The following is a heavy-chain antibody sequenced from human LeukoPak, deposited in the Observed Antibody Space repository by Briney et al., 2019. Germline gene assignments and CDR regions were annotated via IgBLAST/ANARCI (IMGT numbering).Heavy chain of an antibody. Sequence: GGIIPIFGTANYAQKFQGRVTITTDESTSTAYMELSSLRSEDTAVYYCAREWLLGAFDIWGQGTMVTVSS. CDR3: AREWLLGAFDI. CDR2: IIPIFGTA. V-gene: IGHV1-69*05. D-gene: IGHD5-12*01. J-gene: IGHJ3*02.